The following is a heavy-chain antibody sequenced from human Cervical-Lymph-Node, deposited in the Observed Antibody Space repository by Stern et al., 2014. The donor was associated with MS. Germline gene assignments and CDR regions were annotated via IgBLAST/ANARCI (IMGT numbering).Heavy chain of an antibody. V-gene: IGHV3-30*18. CDR3: ANSLGTYSRCGGDCYSRADY. CDR1: GFTFTNYS. D-gene: IGHD2-21*02. J-gene: IGHJ4*02. Sequence: MQLVESGGGVVQPGRSLRLSCAASGFTFTNYSMHWVRQAPGKGLEWVAVISYDGSDKYYADSVQGRFTMPGDTSKNTVYLQMNSLRGEDTAMYYCANSLGTYSRCGGDCYSRADYWGPGTLVTVFS. CDR2: ISYDGSDK.